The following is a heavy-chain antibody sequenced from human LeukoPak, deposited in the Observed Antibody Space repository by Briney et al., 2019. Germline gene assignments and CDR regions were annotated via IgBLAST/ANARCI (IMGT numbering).Heavy chain of an antibody. CDR1: GGTFSSYA. Sequence: VASVKVSCKASGGTFSSYAISWVRQAPGQGLEWMGRIIPILGIANYAQKFQGRVTITADKSTSTAYMELSSLRSEDTAVYYCARDGRADIAAAVYGMDVWGQGTTVTVSS. CDR3: ARDGRADIAAAVYGMDV. CDR2: IIPILGIA. J-gene: IGHJ6*02. V-gene: IGHV1-69*04. D-gene: IGHD6-13*01.